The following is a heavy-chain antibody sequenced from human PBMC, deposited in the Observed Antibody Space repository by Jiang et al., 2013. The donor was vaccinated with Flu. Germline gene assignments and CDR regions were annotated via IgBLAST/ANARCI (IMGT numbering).Heavy chain of an antibody. CDR1: GYTFTGHY. D-gene: IGHD2-21*02. V-gene: IGHV1-2*02. J-gene: IGHJ6*02. CDR3: ARVLGDRPTARVVVTTLPNYYAMDV. CDR2: INPNSGGT. Sequence: SGAEVKKPGASVKVSCKASGYTFTGHYIHWVRQAPGQGLEWMGWINPNSGGTNYAEKFKGRVSMTRDTSISTAYIELSRLTSDDTAVYYCARVLGDRPTARVVVTTLPNYYAMDVWGQGTSVTVSS.